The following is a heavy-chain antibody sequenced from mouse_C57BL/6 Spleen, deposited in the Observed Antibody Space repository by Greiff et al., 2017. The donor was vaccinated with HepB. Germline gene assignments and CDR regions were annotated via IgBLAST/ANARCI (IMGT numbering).Heavy chain of an antibody. CDR2: IYPGSGST. CDR1: GYTFTSYW. J-gene: IGHJ3*01. D-gene: IGHD2-5*01. V-gene: IGHV1-55*01. Sequence: QVHVKQPGAELVKPGASVKMSCKASGYTFTSYWITWVKQRPGQGLDWIGDIYPGSGSTNYNEKFKSKATLTVDTSSSTAYMQLSSLTSEDSAVYDCARSEYYSNYLAWFAYWGQGTLVTVSA. CDR3: ARSEYYSNYLAWFAY.